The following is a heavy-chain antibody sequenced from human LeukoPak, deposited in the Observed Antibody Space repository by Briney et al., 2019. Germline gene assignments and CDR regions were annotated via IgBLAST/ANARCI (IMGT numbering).Heavy chain of an antibody. Sequence: GGSLRLSCAASGFTFSDHYMDWVRQAPGKGLEWVGRIRNKANSYTTEYAASVKGRFTIPRDDSRNSLTLQMDSLKTEDTAVYYCARVFGDTLGWDYMDVWGKGTTVTVSS. CDR2: IRNKANSYTT. J-gene: IGHJ6*03. CDR3: ARVFGDTLGWDYMDV. D-gene: IGHD2-21*02. V-gene: IGHV3-72*01. CDR1: GFTFSDHY.